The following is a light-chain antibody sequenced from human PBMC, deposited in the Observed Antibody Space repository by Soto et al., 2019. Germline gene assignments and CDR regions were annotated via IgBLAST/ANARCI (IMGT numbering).Light chain of an antibody. Sequence: EIVLTQSPGTLSLSPGERATLSCRASQSISRSYLAWYQQKPGQAPRLLIYAASSRATGIPDRFSGSGSGTDFTITISRLEPEDFAVYYCQQYGSSSYTFGQGTQLEIK. J-gene: IGKJ2*01. CDR1: QSISRSY. V-gene: IGKV3-20*01. CDR2: AAS. CDR3: QQYGSSSYT.